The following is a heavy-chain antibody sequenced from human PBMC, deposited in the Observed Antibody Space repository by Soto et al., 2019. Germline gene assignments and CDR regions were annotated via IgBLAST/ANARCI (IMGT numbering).Heavy chain of an antibody. V-gene: IGHV3-11*01. Sequence: GGSLRLSCAASGFTFSDYYMTWIRQAPGKGLEWVSFISSSGSTLYYADSVKGRFTISRDNAKNLLYLQMNSLRADDTAVYYCARGGYCSSTSCYPQYSQHWGQGTLVTSPQ. D-gene: IGHD2-2*01. CDR3: ARGGYCSSTSCYPQYSQH. CDR2: ISSSGSTL. J-gene: IGHJ1*01. CDR1: GFTFSDYY.